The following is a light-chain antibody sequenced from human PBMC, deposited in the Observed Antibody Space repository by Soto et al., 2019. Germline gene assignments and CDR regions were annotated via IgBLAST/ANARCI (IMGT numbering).Light chain of an antibody. CDR1: ETVTGKY. J-gene: IGKJ1*01. Sequence: EIVLTQSPGTLSLSPGDRATLSCRASETVTGKYLAWYQQKAGQAPRLLIFAASNRATGIPDGFSGSGAGTDPPFTIGRLERYDCAEYFWQQYCTLPPPCGEGTKVDIK. V-gene: IGKV3-20*01. CDR2: AAS. CDR3: QQYCTLPPP.